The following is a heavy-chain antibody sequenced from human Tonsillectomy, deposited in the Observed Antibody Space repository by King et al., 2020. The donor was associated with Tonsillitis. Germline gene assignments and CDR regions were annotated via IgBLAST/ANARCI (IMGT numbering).Heavy chain of an antibody. J-gene: IGHJ4*02. Sequence: VQLVQSGGVLVKPGGSVRLSCVGSGFTFSTYGMNWVRQAPGKGLEWVSFISHSTAYIYYADSLTGRFTVSRDNARNSLYLQMNSLRADDTAMYYCVRDGGDYYDTSAFYSNFDYWGQGTLVTVSS. D-gene: IGHD3-22*01. CDR2: ISHSTAYI. CDR3: VRDGGDYYDTSAFYSNFDY. CDR1: GFTFSTYG. V-gene: IGHV3-21*01.